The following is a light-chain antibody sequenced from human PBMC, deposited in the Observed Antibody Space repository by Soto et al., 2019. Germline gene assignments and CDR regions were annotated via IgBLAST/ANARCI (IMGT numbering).Light chain of an antibody. CDR2: KAS. Sequence: DIQMTQSPSTLSASVGDRIIITCRASQSISSWLAWYQQKPGKAPKLLIYKASSLESGVPSRFSGSGSGTEFTQPISRLQPDDSATYFCHQYSASHTFGGGTKVEIK. V-gene: IGKV1-5*03. CDR3: HQYSASHT. J-gene: IGKJ4*01. CDR1: QSISSW.